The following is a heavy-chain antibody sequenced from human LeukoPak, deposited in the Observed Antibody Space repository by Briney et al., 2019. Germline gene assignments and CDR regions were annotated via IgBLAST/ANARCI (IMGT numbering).Heavy chain of an antibody. J-gene: IGHJ1*01. CDR1: GFTFSSYW. CDR2: IKQDGSEK. CDR3: ARASVVVITPEYFQH. Sequence: GGSLRLSCAASGFTFSSYWMSWVRQAPGKGLEWVANIKQDGSEKHYVDSVKGRFTISRDNAKNSLYLQMNSLRAEDTAVYYCARASVVVITPEYFQHWGQGTLVTVSS. D-gene: IGHD3-22*01. V-gene: IGHV3-7*03.